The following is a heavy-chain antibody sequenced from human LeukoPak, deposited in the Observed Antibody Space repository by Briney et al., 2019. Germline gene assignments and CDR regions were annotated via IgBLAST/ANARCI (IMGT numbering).Heavy chain of an antibody. J-gene: IGHJ5*02. D-gene: IGHD6-13*01. CDR3: ARESAGWMMGYNWFDP. Sequence: SGGSLRLSCAASGFTFSDYYMSWIRQAPGKGLEWVSYISSSGSTIYYADSVKGRFTISRDNAKNSLYLQMNSLRAEDTAVYYCARESAGWMMGYNWFDPWGQGTLVTVPS. CDR1: GFTFSDYY. CDR2: ISSSGSTI. V-gene: IGHV3-11*01.